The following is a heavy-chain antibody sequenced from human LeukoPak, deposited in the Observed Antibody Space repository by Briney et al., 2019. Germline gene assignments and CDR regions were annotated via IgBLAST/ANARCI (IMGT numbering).Heavy chain of an antibody. J-gene: IGHJ6*02. CDR2: TSGSAAST. V-gene: IGHV3-23*01. D-gene: IGHD4-11*01. CDR3: AIGNTVMPKDYFYGMDV. Sequence: PGGSLRPSGAVSEFSLRSYAMDWVRRAPGKGLEWCSGTSGSAASTSYADSLKGRLTISRDNTKNTLYLQINRVRAEDTAIYYRAIGNTVMPKDYFYGMDVWGQGPTVTVSS. CDR1: EFSLRSYA.